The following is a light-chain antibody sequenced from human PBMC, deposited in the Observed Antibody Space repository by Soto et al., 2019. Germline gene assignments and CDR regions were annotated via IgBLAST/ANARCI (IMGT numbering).Light chain of an antibody. CDR1: SSDVGGYNH. V-gene: IGLV2-14*01. CDR2: EVS. J-gene: IGLJ1*01. CDR3: SSYTSSSILYV. Sequence: QSVLTQPASVSGSPGQSSTISCTGASSDVGGYNHVSWYQQHPGKAPKLMIYEVSNRPSGVSNRFSGSKSGNTASLTISGLQAEDEADYYCSSYTSSSILYVFGTGTKVTVL.